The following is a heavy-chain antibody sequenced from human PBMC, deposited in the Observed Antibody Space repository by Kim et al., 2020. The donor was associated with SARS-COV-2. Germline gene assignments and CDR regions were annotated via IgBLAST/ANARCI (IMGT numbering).Heavy chain of an antibody. V-gene: IGHV1-18*01. J-gene: IGHJ4*02. D-gene: IGHD3-10*01. CDR1: GYTFTSYG. Sequence: ASVKVSCKASGYTFTSYGISWVRQAPGQGLEWMGWISVYNGNTNYAQKLQGRVTMTTDTSTSTAYMDLRSLRSDDTAVYYCARDLPGYYGSGTYYQYYFDYWGQGTLVTVSS. CDR3: ARDLPGYYGSGTYYQYYFDY. CDR2: ISVYNGNT.